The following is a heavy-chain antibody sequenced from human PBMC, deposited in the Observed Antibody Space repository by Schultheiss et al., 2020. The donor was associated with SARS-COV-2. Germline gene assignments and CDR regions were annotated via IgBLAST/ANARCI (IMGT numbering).Heavy chain of an antibody. CDR2: FFYSGST. J-gene: IGHJ6*03. CDR3: AREREYQLPPYYYYYYMDV. V-gene: IGHV4-39*07. D-gene: IGHD2-2*01. Sequence: SETLSLTCTVSGGSIRSSTYYWGWIRQPPGKGLEWIGSFFYSGSTYYNPSLKSRVTISVDTSKNQFSLKLSSVTAADTAVYYCAREREYQLPPYYYYYYMDVWGKGTTVTVSS. CDR1: GGSIRSSTYY.